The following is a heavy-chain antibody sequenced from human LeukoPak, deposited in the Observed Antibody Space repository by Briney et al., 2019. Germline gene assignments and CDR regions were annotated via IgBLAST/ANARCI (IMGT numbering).Heavy chain of an antibody. J-gene: IGHJ5*02. V-gene: IGHV4-59*01. CDR2: IYYSGST. Sequence: PSETLSLTCTVSGGSISSYYWSWIRQPPGKGLEWIGDIYYSGSTNYNPSPKSRVTISVDTSKNQFSLKLSSVTAADTAVYYCARGKPDILTADPWGQGTLVTVSS. CDR1: GGSISSYY. D-gene: IGHD3-9*01. CDR3: ARGKPDILTADP.